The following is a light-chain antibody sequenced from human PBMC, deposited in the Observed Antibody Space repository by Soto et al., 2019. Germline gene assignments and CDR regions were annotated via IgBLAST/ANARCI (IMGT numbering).Light chain of an antibody. CDR2: RAS. V-gene: IGKV3-15*01. J-gene: IGKJ5*01. CDR3: EQYNQWPPIT. Sequence: EIVMTQSPATLSLSPGERATLSCRASQSVSSDLAWYQQKPGQAPRLLIYRASTRASDIPARFSGSGSETEFTLTISSVQSADFAVYYCEQYNQWPPITFGQGTRLEIK. CDR1: QSVSSD.